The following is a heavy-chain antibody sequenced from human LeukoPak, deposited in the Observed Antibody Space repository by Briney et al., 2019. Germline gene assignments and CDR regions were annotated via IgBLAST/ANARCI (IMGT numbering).Heavy chain of an antibody. V-gene: IGHV1-24*01. J-gene: IGHJ4*02. Sequence: ASVKVSCKVSGYTLTELSVHWVRQSPGKGLEWMGGFDPEDGETIYAQKFQGRVTMTEDTSTDTAYMELSSLRSEDTAVYYCATDSSDSGSYWEFDYWGQGTLVTVSS. CDR2: FDPEDGET. CDR1: GYTLTELS. CDR3: ATDSSDSGSYWEFDY. D-gene: IGHD1-26*01.